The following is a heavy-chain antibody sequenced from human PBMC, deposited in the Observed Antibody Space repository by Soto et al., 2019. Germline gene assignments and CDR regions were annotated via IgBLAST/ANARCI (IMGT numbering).Heavy chain of an antibody. D-gene: IGHD4-17*01. Sequence: GAPVKGSCKASGYTFTSYGISWVRQAPGQGLEWMGWISAYNGNTNYAQKLQGRVTMTTDTSTSTAYMELRSLRSDDTAVYYCARADYGDYVRFDPWGQGTLVTVSS. CDR1: GYTFTSYG. CDR2: ISAYNGNT. V-gene: IGHV1-18*01. J-gene: IGHJ5*02. CDR3: ARADYGDYVRFDP.